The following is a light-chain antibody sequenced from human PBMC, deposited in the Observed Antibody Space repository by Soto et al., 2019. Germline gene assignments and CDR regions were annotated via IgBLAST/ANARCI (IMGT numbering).Light chain of an antibody. CDR3: QQYVSKTT. CDR2: GAS. CDR1: QSLAGNY. J-gene: IGKJ3*01. V-gene: IGKV3-20*01. Sequence: EFVLTQSPGTLSLSPGETATLSCRASQSLAGNYLAWYQQKPGQAPRLLISGASSRATGIPDRFSGSGSGTDFTLTISRLEPEDFAVYYCQQYVSKTTFGPGTKVDIK.